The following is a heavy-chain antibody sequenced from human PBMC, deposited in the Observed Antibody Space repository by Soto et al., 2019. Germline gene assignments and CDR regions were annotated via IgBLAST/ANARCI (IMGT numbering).Heavy chain of an antibody. Sequence: GGSLRLSCAASGFTFSDYYMSWIRQAPGKGLEWVSYISSSSSYTNYADSVKGRFTISRDNAKNSLYLQMNSLRAEDTAVYYSARVPDSSAYYYYFDYWGQGTLVTVSS. J-gene: IGHJ4*02. CDR1: GFTFSDYY. V-gene: IGHV3-11*06. D-gene: IGHD3-22*01. CDR2: ISSSSSYT. CDR3: ARVPDSSAYYYYFDY.